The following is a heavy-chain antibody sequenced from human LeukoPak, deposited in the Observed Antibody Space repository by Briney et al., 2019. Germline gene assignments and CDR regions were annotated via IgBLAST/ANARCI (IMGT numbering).Heavy chain of an antibody. D-gene: IGHD3-16*01. V-gene: IGHV4-39*01. J-gene: IGHJ6*03. CDR2: IYYSGST. CDR3: ARGLGGYMDV. Sequence: SETLSLTCTVSGASISSTTYYWGWIRQPPRKGLEWIASIYYSGSTYYNPSLKSRVTISVDTSKNQFSLKLSSVTAADTAVYYCARGLGGYMDVWGKGTTVTISS. CDR1: GASISSTTYY.